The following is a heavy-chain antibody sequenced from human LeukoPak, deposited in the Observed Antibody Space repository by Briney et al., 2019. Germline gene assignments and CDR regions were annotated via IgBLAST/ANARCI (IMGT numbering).Heavy chain of an antibody. J-gene: IGHJ6*03. CDR1: GGSISSSSYY. CDR3: ARGSKTTVRPYYYYYMDV. Sequence: KASETLSLTCTVSGGSISSSSYYWSWIRQPPGKGLEWIGEINHSGCTNYNPSLKSRVTISVDTSKNQFSLKLSSVTAADTAVYYCARGSKTTVRPYYYYYMDVWGKGTTVTVSS. CDR2: INHSGCT. V-gene: IGHV4-39*07. D-gene: IGHD4-17*01.